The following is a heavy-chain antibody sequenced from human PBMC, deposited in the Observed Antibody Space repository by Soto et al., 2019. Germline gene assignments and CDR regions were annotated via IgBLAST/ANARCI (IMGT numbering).Heavy chain of an antibody. D-gene: IGHD6-13*01. CDR2: IYYSGST. CDR3: SSFAAAGTKNYGMDV. V-gene: IGHV4-39*01. Sequence: SETLSLTCTVSGCSISSSSYYWGWIRQPPGKGLEWIGSIYYSGSTYYNPSLTSRVTISVDTSKNQFSLKLSSVTAADTAVYYCSSFAAAGTKNYGMDVWGQGTTVTVSS. J-gene: IGHJ6*02. CDR1: GCSISSSSYY.